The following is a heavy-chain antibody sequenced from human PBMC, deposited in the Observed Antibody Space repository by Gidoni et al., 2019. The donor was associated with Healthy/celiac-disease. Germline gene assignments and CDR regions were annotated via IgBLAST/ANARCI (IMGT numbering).Heavy chain of an antibody. J-gene: IGHJ5*02. CDR1: GFTFSSYG. Sequence: QVQLVESGGGVVQPGRSLRLSCAASGFTFSSYGMHWVRQAPGKGLEWVAVISYDGSNKHYADSVKGRFTISRDNSKNTLYLQMNSLRAEDTAVYYCAKAGGKWRDWFDPWGQGTLVTVSS. V-gene: IGHV3-30*18. CDR3: AKAGGKWRDWFDP. D-gene: IGHD2-8*01. CDR2: ISYDGSNK.